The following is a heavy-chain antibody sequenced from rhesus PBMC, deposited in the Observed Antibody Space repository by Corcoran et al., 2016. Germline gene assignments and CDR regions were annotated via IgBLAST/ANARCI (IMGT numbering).Heavy chain of an antibody. CDR2: ISGSSPTT. J-gene: IGHJ3*01. CDR3: ARTRPSHTVTPRAFDF. V-gene: IGHV4S10*01. D-gene: IGHD2-33*01. Sequence: QVQLQESGPGVVKPSETLSLTCAVSGGSISDNYRWSWIRQPPREGMEWLGLISGSSPTTSYNPSLISRVTISTDPSKNQFSLNLNSVTAADTAVYYGARTRPSHTVTPRAFDFWGQELRVTVSS. CDR1: GGSISDNYR.